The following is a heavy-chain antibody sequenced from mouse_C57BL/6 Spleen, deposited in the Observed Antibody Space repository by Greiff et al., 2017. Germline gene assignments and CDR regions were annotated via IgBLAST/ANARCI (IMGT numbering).Heavy chain of an antibody. CDR2: IYPGSGNT. Sequence: QVQLKESGAELVRPGASVKLSCKASGYTFTDYYINWVKQRPGQGLEWIARIYPGSGNTYYNEKFKGKATLTAETSSSTAYMQLSSLTSEDSAVYFCARDGYWGQGTTLTVSS. CDR3: ARDGY. J-gene: IGHJ2*01. CDR1: GYTFTDYY. V-gene: IGHV1-76*01.